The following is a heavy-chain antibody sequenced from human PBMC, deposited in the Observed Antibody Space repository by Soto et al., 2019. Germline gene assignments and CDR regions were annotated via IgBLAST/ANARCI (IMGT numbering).Heavy chain of an antibody. Sequence: QVQLVQSGVEVKKPGASVKVSCKASSYTFTSYGITWVRRAPGHGLEWMGWISAYNGNTNYAQKLQGRVTMTTDTSTSTAYMELRSLRSDDTAIYYCARDTSNYFDYWGQGTLVTVSS. J-gene: IGHJ4*02. D-gene: IGHD2-2*01. CDR1: SYTFTSYG. CDR3: ARDTSNYFDY. CDR2: ISAYNGNT. V-gene: IGHV1-18*01.